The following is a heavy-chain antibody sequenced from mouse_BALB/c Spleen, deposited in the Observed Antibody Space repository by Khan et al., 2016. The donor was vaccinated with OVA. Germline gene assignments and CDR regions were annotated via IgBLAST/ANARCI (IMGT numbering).Heavy chain of an antibody. J-gene: IGHJ2*01. D-gene: IGHD1-1*01. CDR3: ARTGRIKY. CDR2: ITYSGST. V-gene: IGHV3-2*02. CDR1: GYSITSGYG. Sequence: VQLKESGPGLVKPSQTLSLTCTVTGYSITSGYGQNLLRQFPGNKLEWMGKITYSGSTNYYPSFKSRISITRNTSKNQIYVQLKSVSTEDTATYYWARTGRIKYWGQGTTLTVSS.